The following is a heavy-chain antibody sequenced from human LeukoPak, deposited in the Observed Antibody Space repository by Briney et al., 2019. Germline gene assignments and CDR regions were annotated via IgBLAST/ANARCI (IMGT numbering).Heavy chain of an antibody. D-gene: IGHD6-19*01. CDR2: MSSNNGHT. V-gene: IGHV1-8*01. CDR1: GYTFTTYD. CDR3: ARNPYGTGYFDP. Sequence: ASVKVSCKASGYTFTTYDISWVRQATGRGLEWMGWMSSNNGHTGYAQKFQGRVTMTRDTSISTAYMELSSLTSEDTAVYYCARNPYGTGYFDPWGQGSLVTVSS. J-gene: IGHJ5*02.